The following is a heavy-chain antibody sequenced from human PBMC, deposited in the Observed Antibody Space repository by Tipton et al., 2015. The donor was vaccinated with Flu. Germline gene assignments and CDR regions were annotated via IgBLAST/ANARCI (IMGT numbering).Heavy chain of an antibody. V-gene: IGHV4-38-2*02. J-gene: IGHJ5*01. D-gene: IGHD5-12*01. Sequence: LRLSCSASGYSIRSGYYWGWIRQPPGKGLEWIGNFFHSGSTYYNPSLKSRVTISEDRSRNQFSLRLSSVTAADTAVYYCARGVIVGTSPDSWGQGVLVTVSS. CDR3: ARGVIVGTSPDS. CDR1: GYSIRSGYY. CDR2: FFHSGST.